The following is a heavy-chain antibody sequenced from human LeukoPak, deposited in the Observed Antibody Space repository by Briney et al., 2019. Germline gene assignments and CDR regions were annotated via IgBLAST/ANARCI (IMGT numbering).Heavy chain of an antibody. V-gene: IGHV3-11*01. CDR1: GFTFSDYY. D-gene: IGHD3-10*01. J-gene: IGHJ3*02. CDR3: AREWFGELLATNPDAFDI. CDR2: ISSSGSTI. Sequence: GGSLRLSCAASGFTFSDYYMSWIRQAPGKGLEWVSYISSSGSTIYYADSVKGRFTISRDNAKNSLYLQMNSLRAEDTAVYYCAREWFGELLATNPDAFDIWGQGTMVTVSS.